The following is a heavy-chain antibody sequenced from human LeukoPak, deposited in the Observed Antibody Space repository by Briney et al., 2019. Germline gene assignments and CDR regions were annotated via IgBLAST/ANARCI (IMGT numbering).Heavy chain of an antibody. D-gene: IGHD6-13*01. CDR3: ASIAAAVGGLDY. Sequence: SETLSLTCTVSGGSLTYYYWSWIRQPPGKGLEWIGYIYHSGSTYYNPSLKSRVTISVDRSKNQFSLKLSSVTAADTAVYYCASIAAAVGGLDYWGQGTLVTVSS. CDR1: GGSLTYYY. CDR2: IYHSGST. V-gene: IGHV4-59*12. J-gene: IGHJ4*02.